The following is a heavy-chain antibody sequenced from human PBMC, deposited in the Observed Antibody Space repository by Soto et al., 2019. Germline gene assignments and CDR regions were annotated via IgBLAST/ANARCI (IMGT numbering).Heavy chain of an antibody. Sequence: QVQLVQSGAEVKKPGASVKVSCKASGYTFTSYGISWVRQAPGQGLEWMGWISAYNGNTNYAQKLQGRVTMTTDTSTSTAYMELRSLRSDDTAVYYCARDRFSFWSGYYSGIPTPDFDYWGQGTLVTVSS. CDR2: ISAYNGNT. D-gene: IGHD3-3*01. J-gene: IGHJ4*02. V-gene: IGHV1-18*01. CDR3: ARDRFSFWSGYYSGIPTPDFDY. CDR1: GYTFTSYG.